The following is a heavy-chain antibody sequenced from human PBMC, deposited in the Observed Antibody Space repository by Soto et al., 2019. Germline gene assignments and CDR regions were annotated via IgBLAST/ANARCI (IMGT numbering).Heavy chain of an antibody. CDR3: ARGLHCGGDCYSAPYYFDH. V-gene: IGHV3-21*01. Sequence: PGGSLRLSCAASGFIFHSFTMNWVRQAPGKWLEWVSSISSSGTNIYYADSVKGRFTVSRDNAKNSLYLQMNSLRAEDRAVYYCARGLHCGGDCYSAPYYFDHWGQGXLVTVSS. CDR1: GFIFHSFT. J-gene: IGHJ4*02. D-gene: IGHD2-21*02. CDR2: ISSSGTNI.